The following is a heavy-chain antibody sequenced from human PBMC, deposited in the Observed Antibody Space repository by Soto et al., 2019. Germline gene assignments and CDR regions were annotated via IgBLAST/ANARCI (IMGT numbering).Heavy chain of an antibody. CDR3: ARLMYSSGWYAFDI. Sequence: SETLSLTCTVSGGSISSYYWSWIRQPPGKGLEWIGYIYYSGSTNYNPSLKSRVTISVDTSKNQFSLKLSSVTAADTAVYYCARLMYSSGWYAFDIWGQGTMVTVS. V-gene: IGHV4-59*01. CDR2: IYYSGST. CDR1: GGSISSYY. J-gene: IGHJ3*02. D-gene: IGHD6-19*01.